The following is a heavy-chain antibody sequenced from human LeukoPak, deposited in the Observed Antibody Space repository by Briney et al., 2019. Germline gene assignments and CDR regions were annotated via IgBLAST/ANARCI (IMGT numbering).Heavy chain of an antibody. D-gene: IGHD3-22*01. V-gene: IGHV4-4*07. Sequence: SETLSLTCTVSGGSISSFYWSWIRQPAGKGLEWIGRLYTTGNTNYNPSLKSRVTMSLDTSKNQFSLKLSSVTAADTAVYFCARGPYSYDSSGAFDIWGQGTMVTVSS. J-gene: IGHJ3*02. CDR2: LYTTGNT. CDR3: ARGPYSYDSSGAFDI. CDR1: GGSISSFY.